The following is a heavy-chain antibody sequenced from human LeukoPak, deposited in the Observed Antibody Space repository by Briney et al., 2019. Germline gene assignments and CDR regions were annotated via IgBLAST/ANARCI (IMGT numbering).Heavy chain of an antibody. CDR2: ISSSSSTI. CDR3: ARVRGGGWYFDY. D-gene: IGHD6-19*01. V-gene: IGHV3-48*01. Sequence: GGSLRLSCAASGFTVSSNYMNWVRQAPGKGLECVSYISSSSSTIYYADSVKGRFTISRDNAKNSLYLQMNSLRAEDTAVYYCARVRGGGWYFDYWGQGTLVTVSS. J-gene: IGHJ4*02. CDR1: GFTVSSNY.